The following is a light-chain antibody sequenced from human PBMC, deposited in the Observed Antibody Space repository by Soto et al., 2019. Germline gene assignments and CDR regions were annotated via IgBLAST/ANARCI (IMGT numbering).Light chain of an antibody. V-gene: IGKV1-27*01. CDR2: AAS. CDR1: QGISNY. CDR3: QKYKSAPFT. Sequence: DIQMTQSPCSLSASVGDRVAITCRASQGISNYLAWYQQKPGKVPKLLIYAASTLQSGVPSRFSGSGSGTDFTLTISSLQPEDVATYYCQKYKSAPFTFGPGIKVDIK. J-gene: IGKJ3*01.